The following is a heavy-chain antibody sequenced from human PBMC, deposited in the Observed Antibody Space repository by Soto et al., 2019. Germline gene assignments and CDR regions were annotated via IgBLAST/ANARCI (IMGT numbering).Heavy chain of an antibody. CDR2: ISGSGGST. CDR3: AKDSSSIAVYNWFDP. J-gene: IGHJ5*02. Sequence: GGSLRLSCAASGFTFSSYAMSWVHQAPGKGLEWVSAISGSGGSTYYADSVKGRFTISRDNSKNTLYLQMNSLRAEDTAVYYCAKDSSSIAVYNWFDPWGQGTLVTVSS. V-gene: IGHV3-23*01. D-gene: IGHD6-19*01. CDR1: GFTFSSYA.